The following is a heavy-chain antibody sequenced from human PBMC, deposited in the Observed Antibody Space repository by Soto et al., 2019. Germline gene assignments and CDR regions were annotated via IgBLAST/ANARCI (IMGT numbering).Heavy chain of an antibody. CDR3: ATELELRRYFDY. CDR1: GFTFIRYS. D-gene: IGHD3-16*01. CDR2: ISYDGTNK. Sequence: GGSLRLSCGASGFTFIRYSMHWVRQAPGKGLEWVAVISYDGTNKYYADSVKGRFTISRDNSKNTLYLQMNSLRAEDTAVYYCATELELRRYFDYWGQGTLVTVSS. J-gene: IGHJ4*02. V-gene: IGHV3-30*04.